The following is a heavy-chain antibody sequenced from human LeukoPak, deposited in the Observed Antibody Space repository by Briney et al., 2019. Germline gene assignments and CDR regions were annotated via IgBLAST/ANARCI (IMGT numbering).Heavy chain of an antibody. D-gene: IGHD3-10*01. CDR2: INPDGSTA. CDR3: ARATAFEFMGSYIS. CDR1: GFTFTNYW. J-gene: IGHJ5*02. Sequence: GGSLRLSCAASGFTFTNYWMYWVRQDPGKRLLSVSRINPDGSTAHYADSVKGRFSISRDNARNTVYLQMSSLRAEDTAVYYCARATAFEFMGSYISWGQGTLVTVSS. V-gene: IGHV3-74*01.